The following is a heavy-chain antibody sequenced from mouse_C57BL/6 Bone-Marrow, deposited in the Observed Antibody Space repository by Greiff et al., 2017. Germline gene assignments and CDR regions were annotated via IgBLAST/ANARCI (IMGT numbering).Heavy chain of an antibody. CDR3: ARMEYNDTMDY. D-gene: IGHD1-3*01. V-gene: IGHV1-82*01. CDR2: IYPGDGVT. CDR1: GYAFSSSW. Sequence: QVQLQQSGPELVKPGASVKLSCKASGYAFSSSWMHWVKQRPGKGLEWIGRIYPGDGVTNYNSKFKGKATLTADKSSSTAYMQLSSLTSEDSAVCFCARMEYNDTMDYWGRGTTITVTS. J-gene: IGHJ4*01.